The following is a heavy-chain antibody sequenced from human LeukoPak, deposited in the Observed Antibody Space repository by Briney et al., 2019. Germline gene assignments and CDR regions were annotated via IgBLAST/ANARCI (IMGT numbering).Heavy chain of an antibody. CDR1: GFTFSNHW. Sequence: GGSLRLSCVASGFTFSNHWMQWVRQAPGKGLVWVSRINSDGSITTYADSVKGRFTVSRDSAKNTLFLQMNSLRDEDTAVYYCARGGYCSGGACYRGFDSWGQGTLVTVSS. V-gene: IGHV3-74*03. CDR2: INSDGSIT. CDR3: ARGGYCSGGACYRGFDS. D-gene: IGHD2-15*01. J-gene: IGHJ4*02.